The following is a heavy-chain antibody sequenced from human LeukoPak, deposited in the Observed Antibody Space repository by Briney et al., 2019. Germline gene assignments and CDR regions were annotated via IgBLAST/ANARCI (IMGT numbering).Heavy chain of an antibody. Sequence: GGSLRLSCAASGFTFSSYSMNWVRQAPGKGLEWVSYISSSSSTKYYADSVKGRFNISRDNSKKTVDLQMNNLRAEDTAVYYCAKLLTGRPSGYMDVWGKGTTVSVSS. CDR3: AKLLTGRPSGYMDV. D-gene: IGHD6-6*01. J-gene: IGHJ6*03. CDR1: GFTFSSYS. CDR2: ISSSSSTK. V-gene: IGHV3-48*01.